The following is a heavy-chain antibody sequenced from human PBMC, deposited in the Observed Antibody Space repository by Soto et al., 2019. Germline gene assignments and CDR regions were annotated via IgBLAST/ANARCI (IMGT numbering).Heavy chain of an antibody. D-gene: IGHD1-1*01. Sequence: SETLSLTCTVSGASINSADYYWTWIRQSPGRGLEWIGHIYFSANTNYNPTLKSRVKMSLFTSKNQFSLTLTSVTATDSAMYFCARYPLPTSWKPSGGFDLWGQGTLVTVSS. CDR1: GASINSADYY. CDR3: ARYPLPTSWKPSGGFDL. V-gene: IGHV4-30-4*01. J-gene: IGHJ3*01. CDR2: IYFSANT.